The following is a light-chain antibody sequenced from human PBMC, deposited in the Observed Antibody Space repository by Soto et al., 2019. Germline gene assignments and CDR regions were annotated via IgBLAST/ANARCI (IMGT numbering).Light chain of an antibody. V-gene: IGKV1-5*01. CDR2: DAS. Sequence: DIQMTQSPSTLSGSVGDRVTITCRASQTISSWLAWYQQKPGRAPKLLIFDASSLDRGVPSRFSGSGSGTEFTLTISSLQPDDFATYYCQQYNTYLRTFGQGTKVDI. CDR1: QTISSW. J-gene: IGKJ1*01. CDR3: QQYNTYLRT.